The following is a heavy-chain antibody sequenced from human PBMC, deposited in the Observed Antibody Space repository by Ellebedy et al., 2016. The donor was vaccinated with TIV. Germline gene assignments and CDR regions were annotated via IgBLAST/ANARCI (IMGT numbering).Heavy chain of an antibody. J-gene: IGHJ5*02. D-gene: IGHD6-13*01. V-gene: IGHV3-23*01. CDR2: IGSSGSNT. CDR1: GFTFSSYS. CDR3: AKGITAAVVEGSLFDP. Sequence: GESLKISCAASGFTFSSYSMSWVRQAPGEGLEWVSSIGSSGSNTYYADSVKGRFTISRDNSRNTVFLRMDSLRADDTAVYYCAKGITAAVVEGSLFDPWGQGTLVTVSS.